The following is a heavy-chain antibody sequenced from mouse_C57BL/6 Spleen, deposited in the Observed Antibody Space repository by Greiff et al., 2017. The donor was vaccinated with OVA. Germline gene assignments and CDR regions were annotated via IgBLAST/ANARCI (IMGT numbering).Heavy chain of an antibody. V-gene: IGHV1-64*01. CDR3: EIYYYGSSWYVDV. CDR2: IHPNSGST. CDR1: GYTFTSYW. J-gene: IGHJ1*03. D-gene: IGHD1-1*01. Sequence: VQLQQPGAELVKPGASVKLSCKASGYTFTSYWMHWVKQRPGQGLEWIGMIHPNSGSTNYNEKIKSKATLTVDKSSSTAYMQLSSLTSEDSAVYYCEIYYYGSSWYVDVWGTGTTVTVSS.